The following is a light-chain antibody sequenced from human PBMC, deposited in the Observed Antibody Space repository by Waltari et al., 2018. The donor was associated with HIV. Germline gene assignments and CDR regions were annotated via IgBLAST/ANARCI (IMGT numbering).Light chain of an antibody. CDR1: GCRITSTN. CDR2: EDD. CDR3: QSSDRNNQV. V-gene: IGLV6-57*01. J-gene: IGLJ3*02. Sequence: FMLTQPHSVSESPGKTVTISCTRTGCRITSTNVQWYQRRPGGSPTTVIYEDDQRPSGVPGRFSGSIDSSSNSASLTISGLKPEDEADYYCQSSDRNNQVFGGGTKLTVL.